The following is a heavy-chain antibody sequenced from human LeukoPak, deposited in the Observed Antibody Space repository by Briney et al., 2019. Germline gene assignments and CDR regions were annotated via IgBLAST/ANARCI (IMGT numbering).Heavy chain of an antibody. CDR3: ARTNVPLMLYAPPDS. CDR1: GFSFGNYV. J-gene: IGHJ4*02. CDR2: LSSSGDTT. D-gene: IGHD2-8*01. V-gene: IGHV3-23*01. Sequence: GGSLRLSCTASGFSFGNYVMTWVRQAPGKGLEWVSSLSSSGDTTYYADSVKGRFTLSRDNSKNTLDLQMKSLRAADTGVYYCARTNVPLMLYAPPDSWGQGTLVTVSS.